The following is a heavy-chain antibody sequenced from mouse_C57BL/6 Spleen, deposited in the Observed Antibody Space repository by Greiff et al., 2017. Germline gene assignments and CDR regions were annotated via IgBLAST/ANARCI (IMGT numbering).Heavy chain of an antibody. Sequence: QVQLQQPGAELVKPGASVKMSCKASGYTFTSYWITWVKQRPGQGLEWIGDIYPGSGSTNYNEKFKSKATLTVDTSSSTAYMQLSSLTSEDSAVYYCARPYYSNDWFAYWGQGTLVTVSA. CDR1: GYTFTSYW. V-gene: IGHV1-55*01. CDR3: ARPYYSNDWFAY. D-gene: IGHD2-5*01. CDR2: IYPGSGST. J-gene: IGHJ3*01.